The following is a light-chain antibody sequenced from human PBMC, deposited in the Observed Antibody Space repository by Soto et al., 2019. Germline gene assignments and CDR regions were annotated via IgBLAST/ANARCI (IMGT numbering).Light chain of an antibody. V-gene: IGKV4-1*01. CDR3: QQYYSSPPT. CDR1: QSVSYSSDKRNC. CDR2: WAS. J-gene: IGKJ4*01. Sequence: DIVMTQSPDSLAVSLGERATINCKSSQSVSYSSDKRNCLAWYQQKPGLPPKLLIYWASTRESGVPDRFSGTVSGTDFTLTISSLQAEDVAVYYCQQYYSSPPTFGGATKVEIK.